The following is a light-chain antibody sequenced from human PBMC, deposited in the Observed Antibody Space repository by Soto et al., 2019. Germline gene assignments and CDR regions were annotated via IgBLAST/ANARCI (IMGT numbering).Light chain of an antibody. Sequence: DIQMTQSPSTLSASVGDRVTITCRASQGISNLLAWYQQKPGQVPKLLIYDASTLESGVSSRFSGSRSGTEFALTISGLQPDDFASYYCQQYNRFSLTFGGGTKVEIK. CDR1: QGISNL. J-gene: IGKJ4*01. V-gene: IGKV1-5*01. CDR3: QQYNRFSLT. CDR2: DAS.